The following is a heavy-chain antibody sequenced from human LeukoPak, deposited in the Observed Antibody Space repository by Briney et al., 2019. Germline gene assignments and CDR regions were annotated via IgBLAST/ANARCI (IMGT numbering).Heavy chain of an antibody. CDR1: GYTFSSYY. CDR3: ARLLPSRITMVRGASYYFDY. D-gene: IGHD3-10*01. CDR2: INPNSGGT. V-gene: IGHV1-2*02. Sequence: ASVKVSCKTSGYTFSSYYMHWVRQAPGQGREWMGWINPNSGGTNYAQKFQGRVTMTRDTSISTAYMELSRLSSDDTAVYYCARLLPSRITMVRGASYYFDYWGQGTLVTVSS. J-gene: IGHJ4*02.